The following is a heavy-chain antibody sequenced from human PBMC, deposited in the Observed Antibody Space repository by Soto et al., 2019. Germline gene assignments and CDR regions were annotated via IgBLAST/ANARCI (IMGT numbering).Heavy chain of an antibody. CDR1: GYTFTAYA. J-gene: IGHJ4*01. CDR2: INVGKGNT. V-gene: IGHV1-3*01. D-gene: IGHD3-22*01. CDR3: ARPRQGYDGYYIPFDF. Sequence: ASVKVSCKASGYTFTAYAIHWMRQAPGQRLEWMGWINVGKGNTRYSEKFQDRVTISRDTSASTAYLELSSLTSGDTAVYYCARPRQGYDGYYIPFDFWGHGTLVTVSS.